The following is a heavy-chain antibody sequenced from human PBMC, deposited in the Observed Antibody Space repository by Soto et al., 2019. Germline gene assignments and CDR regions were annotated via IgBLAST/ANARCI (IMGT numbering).Heavy chain of an antibody. J-gene: IGHJ6*02. CDR1: GYTFTGYY. CDR2: INPNSGGT. Sequence: ASVKVSCKASGYTFTGYYMHWVRQAPGQGLEWMGWINPNSGGTNYAQKFQGRVTMTRDTSISTAYMELSRLRSDDTAVYYCARDLIAVAGSDYYYYGMDVWGQGTTVTVSS. D-gene: IGHD6-19*01. V-gene: IGHV1-2*02. CDR3: ARDLIAVAGSDYYYYGMDV.